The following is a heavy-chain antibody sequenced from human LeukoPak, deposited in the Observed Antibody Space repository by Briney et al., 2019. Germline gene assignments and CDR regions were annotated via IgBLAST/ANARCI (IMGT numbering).Heavy chain of an antibody. J-gene: IGHJ4*02. CDR1: GFTFSSYA. D-gene: IGHD3-10*01. CDR2: ISGSGGST. CDR3: AKGPTFLTMVRNDY. Sequence: GGPLRLSCAASGFTFSSYAMSWVRQAPGKGLEWVSAISGSGGSTYYADSVKGRFTISRDNSKNTLYLQMNSLRAEDTAVYYCAKGPTFLTMVRNDYWGQGTLVTVSS. V-gene: IGHV3-23*01.